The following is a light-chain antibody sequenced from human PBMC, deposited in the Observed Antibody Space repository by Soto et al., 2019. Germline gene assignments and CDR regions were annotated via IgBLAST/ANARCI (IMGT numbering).Light chain of an antibody. CDR1: SSDVGGYKF. CDR3: TSYTSSSTLYV. Sequence: ALTQPASVSGSPGQSITISCTGTSSDVGGYKFVSWYQQHPGKAPKLMIYEVSSRPSGVSNRFSGSKSGNTASLTISGLQAEDEADYYCTSYTSSSTLYVFGTGTKVTVL. CDR2: EVS. V-gene: IGLV2-14*01. J-gene: IGLJ1*01.